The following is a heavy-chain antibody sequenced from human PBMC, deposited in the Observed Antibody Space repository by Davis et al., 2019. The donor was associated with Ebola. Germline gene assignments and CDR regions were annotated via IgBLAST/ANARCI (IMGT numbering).Heavy chain of an antibody. CDR1: GFTFSGST. Sequence: GESLKISCEASGFTFSGSTIHWVRQASGKGLEWVGRIRSEAKSHATAYAASLKGRFTISRDDSKNTAYLQMNSLKTEDTAMYYCTSSDYSESRGWAYYYYGVDVWGKGTTVTVSS. D-gene: IGHD4-11*01. CDR3: TSSDYSESRGWAYYYYGVDV. J-gene: IGHJ6*04. V-gene: IGHV3-73*01. CDR2: IRSEAKSHAT.